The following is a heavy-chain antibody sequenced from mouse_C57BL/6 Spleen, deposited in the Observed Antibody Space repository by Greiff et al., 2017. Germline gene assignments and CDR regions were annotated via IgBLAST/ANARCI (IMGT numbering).Heavy chain of an antibody. V-gene: IGHV1-82*01. J-gene: IGHJ2*01. CDR2: IYPGDGDT. D-gene: IGHD3-2*02. CDR3: ARSGSSGPFGY. CDR1: GYAFSSSW. Sequence: QVQLQQSGPELVKPGASVKISCKASGYAFSSSWMNWVKQRPGKGLEWIGRIYPGDGDTNYNGKFKGKATLTADKSSSTAYMQLSSLTSEDSAVYFCARSGSSGPFGYWGKGTTLTVSS.